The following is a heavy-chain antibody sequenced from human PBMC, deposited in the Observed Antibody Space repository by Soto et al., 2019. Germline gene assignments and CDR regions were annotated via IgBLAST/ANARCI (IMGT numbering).Heavy chain of an antibody. CDR2: NHAATDNT. Sequence: GSVKVSCNASGYNFTTYALHWVCQPRRQGLGWRSCNHAATDNTKCPQMYQDRAIITKDTTASTVYMELSSMRSEDTAVYYSAHSGQWLQYGMDVWGQGTTVTVSS. D-gene: IGHD6-19*01. J-gene: IGHJ6*02. CDR1: GYNFTTYA. V-gene: IGHV1-3*01. CDR3: AHSGQWLQYGMDV.